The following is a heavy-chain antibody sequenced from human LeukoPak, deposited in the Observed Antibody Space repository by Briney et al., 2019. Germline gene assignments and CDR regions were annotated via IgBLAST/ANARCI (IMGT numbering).Heavy chain of an antibody. J-gene: IGHJ4*02. D-gene: IGHD6-19*01. CDR2: ISGSGDST. Sequence: PGGSLRLSCAASGFTFTDYALSWVRQAPGNGLEWVSVISGSGDSTYYADSVKGRFTISRDNSKNTLYLQMNSLRAEDTAVYYCAKAAPGSGWYPFDYWGQGTLVTVSS. CDR3: AKAAPGSGWYPFDY. CDR1: GFTFTDYA. V-gene: IGHV3-23*01.